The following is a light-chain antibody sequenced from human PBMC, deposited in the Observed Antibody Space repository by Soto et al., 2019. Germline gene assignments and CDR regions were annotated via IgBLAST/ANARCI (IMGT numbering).Light chain of an antibody. V-gene: IGLV1-40*01. CDR1: SSNIGAGYD. J-gene: IGLJ3*02. Sequence: QLVLTQPPSVSGAPGQRVTISCTGSSSNIGAGYDVHWYQQLPGTAPKLLIYGNNNRPSGVPDRFSGSKSGTSASLAITGLQAEDEADYYCQSYDSSLNGWVFGGGTQLTVL. CDR2: GNN. CDR3: QSYDSSLNGWV.